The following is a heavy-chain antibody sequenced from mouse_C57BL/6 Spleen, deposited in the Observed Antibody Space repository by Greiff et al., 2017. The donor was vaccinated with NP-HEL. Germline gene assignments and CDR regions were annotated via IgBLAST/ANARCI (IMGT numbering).Heavy chain of an antibody. Sequence: EVQLVESGPGLVKPSQSLSLTCSVTGYSITSGYYWNWIRQFPGNKLEWMGYISYAGSHNCNPSLKNRISITRDTSKNQFFLKLNSVTTEDTATYYCARDTPRIYYYGSSYPSYWGQGTLVTVSA. J-gene: IGHJ3*01. CDR3: ARDTPRIYYYGSSYPSY. CDR2: ISYAGSH. V-gene: IGHV3-6*01. CDR1: GYSITSGYY. D-gene: IGHD1-1*01.